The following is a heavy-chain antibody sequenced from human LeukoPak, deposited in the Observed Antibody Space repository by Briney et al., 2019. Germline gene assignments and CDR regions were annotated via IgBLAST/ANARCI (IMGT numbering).Heavy chain of an antibody. J-gene: IGHJ2*01. CDR1: GFTFVTYG. CDR2: ITGSSTWT. CDR3: ARELVSLGTGYFDL. Sequence: GGSLRLSCEASGFTFVTYGMTWVRQAPGKGLEWVSGITGSSTWTYYADSVRGRFTISRDNSKNTLHLQMNNLTADDTAIYYFARELVSLGTGYFDLWGRGTLVTVSS. V-gene: IGHV3-23*01. D-gene: IGHD7-27*01.